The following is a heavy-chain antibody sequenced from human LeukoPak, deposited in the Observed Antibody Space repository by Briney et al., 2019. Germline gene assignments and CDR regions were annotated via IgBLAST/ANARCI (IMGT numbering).Heavy chain of an antibody. D-gene: IGHD3-10*01. Sequence: PGRSLRLSCAASGFTFSSYAMHWVRQAPGKGLEWVAVISYDGSNKYYADSVKGRFTISRDNSKNTLYLQMNSLRAEDTAVYYCAKTPPARGAYYFDYWGQGTLVTVSS. J-gene: IGHJ4*02. CDR3: AKTPPARGAYYFDY. CDR2: ISYDGSNK. CDR1: GFTFSSYA. V-gene: IGHV3-30-3*01.